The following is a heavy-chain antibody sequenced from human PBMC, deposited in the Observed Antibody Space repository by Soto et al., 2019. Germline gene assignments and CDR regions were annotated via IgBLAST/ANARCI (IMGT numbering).Heavy chain of an antibody. V-gene: IGHV1-69*01. D-gene: IGHD2-15*01. Sequence: QVQLVQSGAEVKKPGSSVKVSCKASGGTFSSYAISWVRQAPGQGLEWMGGIIPIFGTANYAQKFQGRVTITADESTSTAYMELSSLRSEDTAVYYCARGPPREGLVAAATLFDYWGQGTLVTVSS. CDR1: GGTFSSYA. J-gene: IGHJ4*02. CDR3: ARGPPREGLVAAATLFDY. CDR2: IIPIFGTA.